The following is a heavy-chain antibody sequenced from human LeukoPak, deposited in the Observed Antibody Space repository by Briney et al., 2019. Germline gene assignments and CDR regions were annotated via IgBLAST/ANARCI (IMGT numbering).Heavy chain of an antibody. CDR3: ARVYGCSGGSCYPLGWFDP. CDR2: ISAYNGNT. CDR1: GYTFTSYD. D-gene: IGHD2-15*01. Sequence: ASVKVSCEASGYTFTSYDINWVRQATGQGLEWMGWISAYNGNTNYAQKLQGRVTMTTDTSTSTAYMELRSLRSDDTAVYYCARVYGCSGGSCYPLGWFDPWGQGTLVTVSS. J-gene: IGHJ5*02. V-gene: IGHV1-18*01.